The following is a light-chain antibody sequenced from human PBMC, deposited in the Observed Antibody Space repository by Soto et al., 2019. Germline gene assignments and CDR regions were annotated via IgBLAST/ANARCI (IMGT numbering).Light chain of an antibody. CDR3: MQATPNFRYT. J-gene: IGKJ2*01. Sequence: DIVMTQPPLSSPVTLGQPASISCRSSQSLVHSDGNTYLSWLQQRPGQPPRLLMYKISNRFSGVPDRFSGSGAGTDFTLKISRVEAEDVWVYYCMQATPNFRYTFGQGTKLEIK. CDR1: QSLVHSDGNTY. CDR2: KIS. V-gene: IGKV2-24*01.